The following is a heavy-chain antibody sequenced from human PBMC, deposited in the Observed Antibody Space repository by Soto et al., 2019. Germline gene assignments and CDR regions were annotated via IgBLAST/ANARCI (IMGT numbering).Heavy chain of an antibody. CDR2: IDPNRGGT. J-gene: IGHJ5*02. V-gene: IGHV1-2*02. Sequence: ASVKVCCKASGYTFTDNSVHWVRQTPGQGLEWMGWIDPNRGGTNYAQKFQDRVTMTRDTSISTVYMELTRLRSDDTAVYYCAREPRLRSGYPNWLDPWGHGTMVPV. CDR1: GYTFTDNS. CDR3: AREPRLRSGYPNWLDP. D-gene: IGHD3-22*01.